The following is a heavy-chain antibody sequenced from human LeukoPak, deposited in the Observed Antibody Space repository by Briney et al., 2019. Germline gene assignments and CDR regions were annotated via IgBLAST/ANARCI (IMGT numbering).Heavy chain of an antibody. Sequence: PPETLSLACTVSGGSISTYYWSWIRQPPGKGLEWIGYIYYSGSTNYNPSVKSRVTMSVDTSKKQFSLNLSSLTAADTAVYYCARGGTAVVTPYAFDIWGQGTMVTVSS. V-gene: IGHV4-59*01. J-gene: IGHJ3*02. CDR3: ARGGTAVVTPYAFDI. CDR2: IYYSGST. D-gene: IGHD4-23*01. CDR1: GGSISTYY.